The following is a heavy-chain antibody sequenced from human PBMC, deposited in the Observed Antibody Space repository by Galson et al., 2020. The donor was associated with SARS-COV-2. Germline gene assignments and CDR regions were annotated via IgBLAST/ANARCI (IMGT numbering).Heavy chain of an antibody. J-gene: IGHJ6*02. V-gene: IGHV4-31*03. D-gene: IGHD6-13*01. CDR1: GGSISSGGYY. CDR3: ARAEWVAAAGTDGAYYYYGMDV. Sequence: SETLSLTCTVSGGSISSGGYYWSWIRQHPGKGLEWIGYIYYSGSTYYNPSLKSRVTISVDTSKNQFSLKLSSVTAADTAVYYCARAEWVAAAGTDGAYYYYGMDVWGQGTTVTVSS. CDR2: IYYSGST.